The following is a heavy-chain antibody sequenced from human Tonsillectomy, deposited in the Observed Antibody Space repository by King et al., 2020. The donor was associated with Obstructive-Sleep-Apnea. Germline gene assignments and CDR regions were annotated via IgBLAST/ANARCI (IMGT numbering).Heavy chain of an antibody. CDR3: ARGGITGTRGDAFDI. CDR2: INPSGGST. CDR1: GYTFTSYY. V-gene: IGHV1-46*01. Sequence: QLVQSGAEVKKPGASVKVSCKASGYTFTSYYMHWVRQAPGQGLEWMGIINPSGGSTSYAQKFQGRVTMTRDTSTSTVYMELSSLRSEDTDVYYCARGGITGTRGDAFDIWGQGTMVTVSS. D-gene: IGHD1-14*01. J-gene: IGHJ3*02.